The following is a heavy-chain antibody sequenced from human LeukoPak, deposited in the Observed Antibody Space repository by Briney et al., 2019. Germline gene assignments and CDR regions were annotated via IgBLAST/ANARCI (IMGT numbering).Heavy chain of an antibody. D-gene: IGHD1-1*01. CDR2: ISYDGSNK. CDR1: GFTFSSYG. Sequence: GRSLRLSCAASGFTFSSYGMHWVRQAPGKGLEWVAVISYDGSNKYYADSVKGRFTISRDNSENTLYLQMNSLRAEDTAVYYCARGGPATTIDYWGRGTLVTVSS. J-gene: IGHJ4*02. CDR3: ARGGPATTIDY. V-gene: IGHV3-30*03.